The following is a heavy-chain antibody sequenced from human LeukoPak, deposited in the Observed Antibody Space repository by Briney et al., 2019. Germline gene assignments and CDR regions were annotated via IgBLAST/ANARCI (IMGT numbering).Heavy chain of an antibody. Sequence: GGSLRLSCAASGFSFNDYWMHWVRQAPGKGLVGVSRIYNDGSSTMYADSVEGRFTISRDNAKNKLYLQMNSLRVEDTAVYYCVRAGMVTGNDYWGQGTLVTVSS. J-gene: IGHJ4*02. CDR1: GFSFNDYW. D-gene: IGHD5-18*01. CDR3: VRAGMVTGNDY. CDR2: IYNDGSST. V-gene: IGHV3-74*03.